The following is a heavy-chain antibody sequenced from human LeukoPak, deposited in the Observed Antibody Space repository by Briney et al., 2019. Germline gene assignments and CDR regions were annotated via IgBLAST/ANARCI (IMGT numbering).Heavy chain of an antibody. CDR3: ALSYGGIGDAFDI. V-gene: IGHV1-2*06. CDR1: GYTFTSYY. D-gene: IGHD2-21*01. J-gene: IGHJ3*02. CDR2: INPNSGGT. Sequence: ASVKVSCKASGYTFTSYYMHWVRQAPGQGLEWMGRINPNSGGTNYAQKFQGRVTMTRDTSISTAYMELSRLRSDDTAVYYCALSYGGIGDAFDIWGQGTMVTVSS.